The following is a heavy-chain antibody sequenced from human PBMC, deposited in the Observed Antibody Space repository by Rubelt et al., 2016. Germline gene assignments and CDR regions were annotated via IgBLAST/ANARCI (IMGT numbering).Heavy chain of an antibody. CDR1: GFTVSSNY. D-gene: IGHD2-15*01. V-gene: IGHV3-53*01. CDR3: VRDRDVALDFDY. CDR2: IYAGGHT. Sequence: VQLVESGGGLIQPGGSLRLSCAASGFTVSSNYVNWVRQAPGKGLEWVSVIYAGGHTYYADSVKGRFTISRDNYKNTLYLQMDNLGAEDTAVYYCVRDRDVALDFDYWGQGTLVAVSS. J-gene: IGHJ4*02.